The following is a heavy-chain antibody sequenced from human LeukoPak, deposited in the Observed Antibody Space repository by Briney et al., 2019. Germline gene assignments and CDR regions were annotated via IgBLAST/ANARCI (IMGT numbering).Heavy chain of an antibody. D-gene: IGHD1-26*01. CDR2: IIPIFGTA. CDR1: GGTFSSYA. Sequence: GASVKVSCKASGGTFSSYAISWVRQAPGQGLEWMGGIIPIFGTANYAQKFQDRVTITADESTSTAYMKLSSLRSEDTAVYYCARDQGSYGNYYGMDVWGRGTTVTVSS. V-gene: IGHV1-69*13. CDR3: ARDQGSYGNYYGMDV. J-gene: IGHJ6*02.